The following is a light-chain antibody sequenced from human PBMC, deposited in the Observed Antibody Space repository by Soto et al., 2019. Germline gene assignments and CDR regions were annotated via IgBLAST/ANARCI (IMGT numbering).Light chain of an antibody. V-gene: IGKV4-1*01. CDR1: QSVLYSSNNKNY. Sequence: DIVMTPSPDSLAVSLGERATINCKSSQSVLYSSNNKNYLAWYQEKPGQPPKLLIYWASTRESGVPDRFSGSGSGTYFTLTISSLQAEDVAVYYCHQYYNIPFTFGPGTKVDIK. J-gene: IGKJ3*01. CDR2: WAS. CDR3: HQYYNIPFT.